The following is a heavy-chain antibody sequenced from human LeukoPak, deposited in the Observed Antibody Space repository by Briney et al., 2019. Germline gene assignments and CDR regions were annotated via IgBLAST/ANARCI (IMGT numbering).Heavy chain of an antibody. CDR2: IKQDGSVK. CDR3: ARKRPNYFDY. V-gene: IGHV3-7*01. Sequence: GGSLRLSCAASGFTFSGNWMSWVRQAPGKGLEWLANIKQDGSVKYYVDSVKGRFTISRDNAENSLYLQMNSLRAEDTALYYCARKRPNYFDYWGQGTLVTVSS. CDR1: GFTFSGNW. J-gene: IGHJ4*02.